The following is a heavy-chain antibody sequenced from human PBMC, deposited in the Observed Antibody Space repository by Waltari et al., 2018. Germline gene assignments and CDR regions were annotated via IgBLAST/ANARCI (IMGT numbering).Heavy chain of an antibody. CDR1: GFSLSNARMG. CDR2: IFSNDEK. CDR3: ARMRYYYDSSGYYWDAFDI. Sequence: QVTLKESGPVLVKPTETLTLTCTVSGFSLSNARMGVSWIRQPPGKALEWLAHIFSNDEKSYSTSLKSRLTISKDTSKSQVVLTMTNMDPVDTATYYCARMRYYYDSSGYYWDAFDIWGQGTMVTVSS. V-gene: IGHV2-26*01. D-gene: IGHD3-22*01. J-gene: IGHJ3*02.